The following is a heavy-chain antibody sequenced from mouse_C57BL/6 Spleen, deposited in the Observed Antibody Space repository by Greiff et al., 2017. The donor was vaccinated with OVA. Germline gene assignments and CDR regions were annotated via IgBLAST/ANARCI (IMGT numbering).Heavy chain of an antibody. Sequence: VQLQQPGAELVRPGTSVKLSCKASGYTFTSYWMHWVKQRPGQGLEWIGVIDPSDSYTNYNQKFKGKATLTVDTSSSTAYMQLSSLTSEDSAVYYCARGVTRYFDVWGTGTTVTVSS. CDR1: GYTFTSYW. J-gene: IGHJ1*03. CDR3: ARGVTRYFDV. CDR2: IDPSDSYT. V-gene: IGHV1-59*01.